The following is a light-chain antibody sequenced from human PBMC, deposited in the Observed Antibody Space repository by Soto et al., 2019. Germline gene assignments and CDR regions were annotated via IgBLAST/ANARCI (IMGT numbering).Light chain of an antibody. V-gene: IGLV2-14*01. J-gene: IGLJ1*01. Sequence: ALTQPASVSGSPGQSITISCTGTRRDVGGYNYVSWYQQYPGKSPKLLIYEVTHRPSGVSNRFSGSKSGNTASLTISGLQAEDEADYYCSSYTISNTLPFVFGTGTKVTVL. CDR2: EVT. CDR1: RRDVGGYNY. CDR3: SSYTISNTLPFV.